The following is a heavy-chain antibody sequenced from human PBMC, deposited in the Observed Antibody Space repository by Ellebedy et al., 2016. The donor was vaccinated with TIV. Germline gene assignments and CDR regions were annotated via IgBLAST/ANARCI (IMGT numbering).Heavy chain of an antibody. CDR2: MNPNSGNT. CDR1: GYTFTTYD. J-gene: IGHJ4*02. D-gene: IGHD1-26*01. CDR3: VRVMGAIDF. Sequence: AASVKVSCKASGYTFTTYDINWVRQAAGQGLEWMGWMNPNSGNTGYAQKFQGRVTMTRNTSISTAYMELSSLRSEDTAVYYCVRVMGAIDFWGQGTLVTVSS. V-gene: IGHV1-8*01.